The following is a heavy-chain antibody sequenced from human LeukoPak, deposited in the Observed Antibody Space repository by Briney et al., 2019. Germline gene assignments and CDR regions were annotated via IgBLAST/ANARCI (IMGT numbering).Heavy chain of an antibody. CDR3: ARDYYDSSGYSRFDP. CDR2: IIPILGIA. Sequence: SSVKVSCKASGGTFSSYAISWVRQAPGQGLEWMGRIIPILGIANYAQKFQGRVTITADKSTSTAYMELSSLRSEDTAVYYCARDYYDSSGYSRFDPWGQGTLVTVSS. CDR1: GGTFSSYA. J-gene: IGHJ5*02. D-gene: IGHD3-22*01. V-gene: IGHV1-69*04.